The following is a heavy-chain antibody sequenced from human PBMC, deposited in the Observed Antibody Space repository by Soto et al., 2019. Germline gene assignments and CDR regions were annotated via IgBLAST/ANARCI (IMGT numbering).Heavy chain of an antibody. D-gene: IGHD1-26*01. J-gene: IGHJ6*02. Sequence: GESLKISCQGSGYTFSNHWINWVRLVPGKGLEWMGIIFPRDSDTRYSPSLQGQVIISVDKSTDTAYLQWTRLTASDTAIYYCAKSIEGGPMDVWGQGTTVTVSS. CDR3: AKSIEGGPMDV. V-gene: IGHV5-51*01. CDR2: IFPRDSDT. CDR1: GYTFSNHW.